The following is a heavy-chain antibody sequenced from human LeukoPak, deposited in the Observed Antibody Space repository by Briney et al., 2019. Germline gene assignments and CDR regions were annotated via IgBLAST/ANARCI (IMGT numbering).Heavy chain of an antibody. CDR2: IYYSGST. V-gene: IGHV4-28*01. CDR3: ARSLAVAGTSAYFDY. J-gene: IGHJ4*02. Sequence: SDTLSLTCVVSGHSISSSNWWGWIRQPPGKGLEWIGYIYYSGSTYYNPSLKSRVTMSVYTSKNQFSLKLSSVTAVDTAVYYCARSLAVAGTSAYFDYWGQGTLVTVSS. CDR1: GHSISSSNW. D-gene: IGHD6-19*01.